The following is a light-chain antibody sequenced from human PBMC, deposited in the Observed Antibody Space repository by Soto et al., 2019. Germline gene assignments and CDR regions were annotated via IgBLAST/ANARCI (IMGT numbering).Light chain of an antibody. Sequence: DIQMPQSPSTMSGSVGDSLPITCRASQTISSWLAWYQQKPGKAPKLLIYKASTLKSGVPSRFSGSGSGTEFTLTISSLQPDDFATYYCQHYNSYSEAFGKGTKVDIK. V-gene: IGKV1-5*03. J-gene: IGKJ1*01. CDR1: QTISSW. CDR2: KAS. CDR3: QHYNSYSEA.